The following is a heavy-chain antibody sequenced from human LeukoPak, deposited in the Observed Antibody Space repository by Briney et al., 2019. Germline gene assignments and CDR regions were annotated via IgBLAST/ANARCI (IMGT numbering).Heavy chain of an antibody. CDR3: ARDGDTVLTRGYYYYMDV. CDR2: ISTSSSYI. D-gene: IGHD4-23*01. V-gene: IGHV3-21*01. Sequence: GGSLRLSCAASGFSFSSYRMNWVRQAPGKGLEWVSSISTSSSYIYYADSVKGRFTISRDNAKNSLYLQMNSLRAEDTALYYCARDGDTVLTRGYYYYMDVWGKGTAVTVSS. CDR1: GFSFSSYR. J-gene: IGHJ6*03.